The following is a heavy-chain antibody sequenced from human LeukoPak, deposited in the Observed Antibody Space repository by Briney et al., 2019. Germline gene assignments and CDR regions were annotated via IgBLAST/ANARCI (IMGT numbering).Heavy chain of an antibody. CDR2: IYYSGST. Sequence: SETPSLTCTVSGGSISSYYWSWIRQPPGKGLEWIGYIYYSGSTNYNPSLKSRVTISVDTSKNQFSLKLSSVTAADTAVYYCAREDYDSSGYGPYYFDYWGQGTLVTVSS. D-gene: IGHD3-22*01. CDR1: GGSISSYY. CDR3: AREDYDSSGYGPYYFDY. V-gene: IGHV4-59*01. J-gene: IGHJ4*02.